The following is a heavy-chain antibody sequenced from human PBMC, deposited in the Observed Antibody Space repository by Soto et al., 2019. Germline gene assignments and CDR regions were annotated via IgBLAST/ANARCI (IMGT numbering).Heavy chain of an antibody. J-gene: IGHJ6*01. CDR2: IAYDGSNK. CDR1: GFTFSSYG. CDR3: AKDVRYRVATLYSGMDV. V-gene: IGHV3-30*18. D-gene: IGHD5-12*01. Sequence: QVQLVESGGGAVQPGRSLRLSCAASGFTFSSYGMHWVRQAPGKGLEWVAVIAYDGSNKYYADSVKGRLTISRDNSKNTRYLQMNSLRAENTAVYYCAKDVRYRVATLYSGMDVWGQGTTVTVSS.